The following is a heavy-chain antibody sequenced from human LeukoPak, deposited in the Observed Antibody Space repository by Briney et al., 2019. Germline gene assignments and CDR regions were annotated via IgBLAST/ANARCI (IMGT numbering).Heavy chain of an antibody. CDR3: AKFYRATRGACDS. Sequence: GGSLRLSCAVSGFTVSGNYMSWVRQAPGKGLEWVSLIYSGGTTYYADSVKGRFTISRDNSKNTLYLQMNSLRAEDTAIYYCAKFYRATRGACDSWGQGTLVTVSS. V-gene: IGHV3-53*01. J-gene: IGHJ4*02. CDR2: IYSGGTT. CDR1: GFTVSGNY. D-gene: IGHD2-21*02.